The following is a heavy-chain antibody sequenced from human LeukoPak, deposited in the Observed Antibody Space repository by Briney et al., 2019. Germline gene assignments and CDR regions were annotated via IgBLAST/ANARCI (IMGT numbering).Heavy chain of an antibody. CDR1: GFTFSSCA. V-gene: IGHV3-23*01. CDR2: ISGSGGST. Sequence: GGSLRLSCAASGFTFSSCAMSWVRQAPGKGLEWVSAISGSGGSTYYADSVKGRFTISRDNSKNTLYLQMNSLRAEDTAVYYCAKDYYDSSGYYFFDYWGQGTLVTVSS. J-gene: IGHJ4*02. CDR3: AKDYYDSSGYYFFDY. D-gene: IGHD3-22*01.